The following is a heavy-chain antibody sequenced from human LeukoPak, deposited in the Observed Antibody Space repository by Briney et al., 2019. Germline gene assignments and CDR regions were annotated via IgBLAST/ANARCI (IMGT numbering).Heavy chain of an antibody. CDR1: GGTFSNYA. CDR3: ATVGRRNRVDY. Sequence: SSVKVSCKASGGTFSNYAISWVRQAPGQGLEWMGGISPIFGTANYTQKFQGRVTITADESTSTAYMELSSLRSEDTAVYYCATVGRRNRVDYWGQGTLVTVSS. V-gene: IGHV1-69*01. CDR2: ISPIFGTA. D-gene: IGHD2-15*01. J-gene: IGHJ4*02.